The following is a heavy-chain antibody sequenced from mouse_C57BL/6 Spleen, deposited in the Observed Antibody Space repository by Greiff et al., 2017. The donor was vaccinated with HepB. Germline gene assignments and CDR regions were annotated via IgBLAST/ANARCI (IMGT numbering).Heavy chain of an antibody. V-gene: IGHV14-4*01. CDR3: TRDDYDGGRFAY. Sequence: EVQLQQSGAELVRPGASVKLSCTASGFNIKDDYMHWVKQRPEQGLEWIGWIDPENGDTEYALKFQGKATITADTSSNTAYLQLSSLTSEDTAVYYCTRDDYDGGRFAYWGQGTLVTVSA. CDR2: IDPENGDT. D-gene: IGHD2-4*01. J-gene: IGHJ3*01. CDR1: GFNIKDDY.